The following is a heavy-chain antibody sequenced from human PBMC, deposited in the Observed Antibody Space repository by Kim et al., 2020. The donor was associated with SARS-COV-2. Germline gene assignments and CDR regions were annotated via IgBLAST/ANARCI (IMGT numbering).Heavy chain of an antibody. CDR1: GYSFGFYW. CDR2: IYPGDSDT. CDR3: ARRRSTRCIGGYCYDLDY. V-gene: IGHV5-51*07. J-gene: IGHJ4*02. D-gene: IGHD2-15*01. Sequence: GESLKISCKGSGYSFGFYWIAWVHQMPGKGLEWMGIIYPGDSDTTYSPSFQGQVTISADKSINTAYLQWSSLKASDTAMYYCARRRSTRCIGGYCYDLDYWGQGTLVTVSS.